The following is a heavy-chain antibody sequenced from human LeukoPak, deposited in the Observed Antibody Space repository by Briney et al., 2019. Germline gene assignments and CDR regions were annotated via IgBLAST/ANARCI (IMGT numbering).Heavy chain of an antibody. J-gene: IGHJ4*02. Sequence: GGSLRLSCAASGFTFSSYAMHWVRQAPGKGLEWVAVISYDGSNKYYADSVKGRFTISRDKSKNTLYLQMNSLRAEDTAVYYCARYGSGSSHDYWGQGTLVTVSS. CDR2: ISYDGSNK. CDR1: GFTFSSYA. V-gene: IGHV3-30-3*01. D-gene: IGHD3-10*01. CDR3: ARYGSGSSHDY.